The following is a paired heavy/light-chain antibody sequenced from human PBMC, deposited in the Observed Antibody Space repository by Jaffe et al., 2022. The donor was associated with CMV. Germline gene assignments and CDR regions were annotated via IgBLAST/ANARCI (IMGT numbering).Heavy chain of an antibody. CDR1: GFTLSSYA. J-gene: IGHJ4*02. CDR2: INGRGTNT. Sequence: EVQLEESGGGLVQPGGSLRLSCAASGFTLSSYALTWVRQAPGKGLEWVSGINGRGTNTYYADSVKGRFTISRDTSKNTLYLQMNSLRAEDTAIYYCAKNLYSDALAGWGSEFGTDYWGQGTLVTVSS. CDR3: AKNLYSDALAGWGSEFGTDY. V-gene: IGHV3-23*04. D-gene: IGHD3-9*01.
Light chain of an antibody. CDR2: ENS. J-gene: IGLJ1*01. CDR1: SSNIGDSY. V-gene: IGLV1-51*02. CDR3: GTWDSSLTAYV. Sequence: QSVLTQPPSVSAAPGQKVTISCSGSSSNIGDSYVSWYQQLPGTAPKLLIYENSIRLSGIPDRFSGSKSGTSATLGITGLQTGDEADYYCGTWDSSLTAYVFGTGTKVTVL.